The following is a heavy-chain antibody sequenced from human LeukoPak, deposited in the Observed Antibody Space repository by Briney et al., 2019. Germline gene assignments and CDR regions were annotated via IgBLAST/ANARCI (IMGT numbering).Heavy chain of an antibody. J-gene: IGHJ4*02. Sequence: GGSLRLSCSAAGFTFTNAWMSWVRQAPGKGLEWVGRIKSKTDGGTTDYAAPVKGRLSISRDDSKNKLYLQMNSLKSEDTAVYYCQGGRFWGQGTLVTVSS. CDR1: GFTFTNAW. CDR3: QGGRF. D-gene: IGHD1-26*01. CDR2: IKSKTDGGTT. V-gene: IGHV3-15*01.